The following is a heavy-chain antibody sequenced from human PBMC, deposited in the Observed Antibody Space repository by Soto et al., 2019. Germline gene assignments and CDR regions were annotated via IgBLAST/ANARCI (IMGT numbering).Heavy chain of an antibody. Sequence: HSQTLSLTCAISGDSVSSNSAAWNWIRQSPSGGLEWLGRTYYRSKWYSVSAVSVKSRATIKPDTSKNQFSLQLNSVTPEDSAVHCCARGSEIMNAWGQGILVTVSS. CDR2: TYYRSKWYS. V-gene: IGHV6-1*01. J-gene: IGHJ5*02. D-gene: IGHD3-16*01. CDR3: ARGSEIMNA. CDR1: GDSVSSNSAA.